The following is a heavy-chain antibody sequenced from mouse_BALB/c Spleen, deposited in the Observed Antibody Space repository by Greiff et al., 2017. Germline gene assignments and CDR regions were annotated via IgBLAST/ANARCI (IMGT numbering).Heavy chain of an antibody. V-gene: IGHV14-4*02. Sequence: EVQLVESGAELVRSGASVKLSCTASGFNIKDYYMHWVKQRPEQGLEWIGWIDPENGDTEYAPKFQGKATMTADTSSNTAYLQLSSLTSEDTAVYYCNAAYGNYKMDYWGQGTTLTVSS. J-gene: IGHJ2*01. D-gene: IGHD2-1*01. CDR1: GFNIKDYY. CDR3: NAAYGNYKMDY. CDR2: IDPENGDT.